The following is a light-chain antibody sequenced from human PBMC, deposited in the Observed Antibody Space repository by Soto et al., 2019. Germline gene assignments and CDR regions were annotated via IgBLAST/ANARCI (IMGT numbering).Light chain of an antibody. CDR2: GAS. V-gene: IGKV3-15*01. Sequence: SPATLSGSPVDRATLSCSSSQRVSSNLAWYQQKPGQAPRLLIYGASTRATDIPARFSGSGSGTDFTLTISSLQSEDFAVYYCQQYNSWPPKITFGQGTRMEIK. CDR3: QQYNSWPPKIT. J-gene: IGKJ5*01. CDR1: QRVSSN.